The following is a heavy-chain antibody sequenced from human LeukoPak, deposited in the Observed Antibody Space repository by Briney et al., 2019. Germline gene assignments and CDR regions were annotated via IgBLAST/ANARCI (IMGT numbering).Heavy chain of an antibody. CDR1: GYTFTSYA. CDR2: INAGNGNT. J-gene: IGHJ6*02. Sequence: ASVKVSCKASGYTFTSYAMHWVRQAPGQRLEWMGWINAGNGNTKYSQKFQGRVTITADESTSTAYMELSSLRSEDTAVYYCARDDYDFWSGYYTPYYYYYYGMDVWGQGTTVTVSS. V-gene: IGHV1-3*01. D-gene: IGHD3-3*01. CDR3: ARDDYDFWSGYYTPYYYYYYGMDV.